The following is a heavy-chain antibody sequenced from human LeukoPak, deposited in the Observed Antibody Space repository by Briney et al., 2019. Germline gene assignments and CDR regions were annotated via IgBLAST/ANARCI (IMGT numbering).Heavy chain of an antibody. J-gene: IGHJ4*02. CDR2: ISSSGSTI. V-gene: IGHV3-48*03. D-gene: IGHD6-13*01. Sequence: PGGSLKLSCAASGFTFSSYEMNWVRQAPGKGLEWLSYISSSGSTIYYADSVKGRFTISRDNAKNSLYLQMNSLRAEDTAVYYCAREGSSSWAGFDYWGQGTLVTVSS. CDR3: AREGSSSWAGFDY. CDR1: GFTFSSYE.